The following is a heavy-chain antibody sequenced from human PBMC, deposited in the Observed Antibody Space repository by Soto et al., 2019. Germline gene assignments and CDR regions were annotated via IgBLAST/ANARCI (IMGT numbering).Heavy chain of an antibody. J-gene: IGHJ3*02. Sequence: EVQLVESGGGLVQPGGSLKLSCAASGFSFSDSAVHWVRQASGKGLEWVGRIRSKVNNYATTYAASMKGRFTISRDDSKNTAYLQMTSLKTEDTALYYCTTLTILRANDASDIWCQGTMVTVSS. CDR2: IRSKVNNYAT. CDR1: GFSFSDSA. D-gene: IGHD3-10*01. V-gene: IGHV3-73*02. CDR3: TTLTILRANDASDI.